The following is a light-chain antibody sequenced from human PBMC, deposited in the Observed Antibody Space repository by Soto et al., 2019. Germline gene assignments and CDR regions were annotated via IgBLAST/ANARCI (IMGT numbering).Light chain of an antibody. CDR1: QSVNSN. CDR2: GAS. CDR3: QQSYSTPPT. V-gene: IGKV3-15*01. J-gene: IGKJ4*01. Sequence: EIMMTQSPVTLSVSPGERATLSCRASQSVNSNLAWYQQKPGQAPRLLIYGASTRATGIPASFIGNGSGTEFTLTISSLQPEDFATYYCQQSYSTPPTFGGGTKVEIK.